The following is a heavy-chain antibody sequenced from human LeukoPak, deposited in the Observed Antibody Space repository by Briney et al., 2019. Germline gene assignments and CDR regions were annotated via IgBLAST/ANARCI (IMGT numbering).Heavy chain of an antibody. J-gene: IGHJ3*02. CDR2: IYYSGSI. CDR3: ARAKEPGIAAAGHDAFDI. D-gene: IGHD6-13*01. V-gene: IGHV4-39*07. CDR1: GGSISSSSYY. Sequence: SETLSLTCTVSGGSISSSSYYWGWIRQPPGKGLEWIGSIYYSGSINYNPSLKSRVTISVDTSKNQFSLKLSSVTAADTAVYYCARAKEPGIAAAGHDAFDIWGQGTMVTVSS.